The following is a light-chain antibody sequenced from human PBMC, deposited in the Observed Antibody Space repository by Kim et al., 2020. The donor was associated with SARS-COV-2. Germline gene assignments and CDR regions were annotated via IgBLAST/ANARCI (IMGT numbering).Light chain of an antibody. CDR1: GNNVSDQG. J-gene: IGLJ2*01. CDR2: NTN. CDR3: SAYDTSLSVWL. V-gene: IGLV10-54*01. Sequence: QPPTHASTGNGNNVSDQGAAWLRQHQGHPPKPLSYNTNDRPAGISERFSASRSGNTASLTITGLQPEDEADYYCSAYDTSLSVWLFGGGTQLTVL.